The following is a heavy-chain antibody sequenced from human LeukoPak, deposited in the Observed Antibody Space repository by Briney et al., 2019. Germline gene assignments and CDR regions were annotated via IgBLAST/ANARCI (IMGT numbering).Heavy chain of an antibody. Sequence: GESLKISCKGSGYSFSSYWIGWVRQMPGKGLDWMGIIYPGHSDTKYSPSFQGQVTMSADKSISTAYLQWSSLKASDTAMYYCARHREPTIEVNEYAYWGQGTLVTVSS. J-gene: IGHJ4*02. CDR2: IYPGHSDT. CDR1: GYSFSSYW. D-gene: IGHD3-22*01. CDR3: ARHREPTIEVNEYAY. V-gene: IGHV5-51*01.